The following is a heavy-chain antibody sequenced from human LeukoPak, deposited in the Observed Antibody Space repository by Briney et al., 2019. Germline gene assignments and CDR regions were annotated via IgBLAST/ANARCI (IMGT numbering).Heavy chain of an antibody. D-gene: IGHD2-15*01. V-gene: IGHV4-38-2*02. CDR2: IYHSGST. CDR1: GYSISSGYY. Sequence: SETLSLTCTVSGYSISSGYYWGWIRQPLGKGLEWIGSIYHSGSTQYNPSLKSRVTISVDTSKNQFSLKLSSVTATDTAVYYCARCSGSSCYHWFDPWGQGTLVTVSS. CDR3: ARCSGSSCYHWFDP. J-gene: IGHJ5*02.